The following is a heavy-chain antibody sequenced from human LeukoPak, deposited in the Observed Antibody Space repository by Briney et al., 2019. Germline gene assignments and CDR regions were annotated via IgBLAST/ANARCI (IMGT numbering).Heavy chain of an antibody. D-gene: IGHD3-10*01. CDR1: GYSFTSYW. CDR2: IYPGDSDT. Sequence: GESLKISCKGSGYSFTSYWIGWVRQMPGKGLEWMGIIYPGDSDTRYSPSLQGQVTISADKSISTAYLQWSSLKASDTAMYYCARHSSPVGRFGELFESGMDVWGQGTTVTVSS. J-gene: IGHJ6*02. CDR3: ARHSSPVGRFGELFESGMDV. V-gene: IGHV5-51*01.